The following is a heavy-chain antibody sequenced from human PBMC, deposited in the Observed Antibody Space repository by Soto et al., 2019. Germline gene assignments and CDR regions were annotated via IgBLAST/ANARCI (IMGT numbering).Heavy chain of an antibody. J-gene: IGHJ5*02. CDR2: IYYSGST. D-gene: IGHD3-3*01. CDR3: ARAHYDFWSGFRWFDP. Sequence: SETLSLTCTVSGGSISSYYWSWIRQPSGKGLEWIGYIYYSGSTNYNPSLKSRVTISVDTSKNQFSLKLSSVTAADTAVYYCARAHYDFWSGFRWFDPWGQGTLVTVSS. V-gene: IGHV4-59*01. CDR1: GGSISSYY.